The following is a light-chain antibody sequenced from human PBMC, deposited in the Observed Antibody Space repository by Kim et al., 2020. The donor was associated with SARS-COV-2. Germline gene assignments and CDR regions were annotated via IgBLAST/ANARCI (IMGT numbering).Light chain of an antibody. V-gene: IGLV7-43*01. Sequence: GGTVTLTCASSDEAVTSDYYPNWFQQKPGQAPRALIYGTSSRHSWTPARFSGSLLGGKADLTLSGVQPEDEAEYYCMIYYGGSYVFGSGTKVTVL. CDR1: DEAVTSDYY. J-gene: IGLJ1*01. CDR2: GTS. CDR3: MIYYGGSYV.